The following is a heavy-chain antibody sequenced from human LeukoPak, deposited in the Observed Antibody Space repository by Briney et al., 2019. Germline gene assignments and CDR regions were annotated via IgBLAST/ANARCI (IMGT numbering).Heavy chain of an antibody. J-gene: IGHJ5*02. CDR1: GGSISSSSYY. CDR3: ARYEGRFDP. Sequence: SETLSLTCTVSGGSISSSSYYWGWIRQPPGKGLEWIGSIYYSGSTYYNPSLKSRVTISVDTSRNQFSLKLSSVTAADTAVYYCARYEGRFDPWGQGTLVTVSS. D-gene: IGHD2-8*01. CDR2: IYYSGST. V-gene: IGHV4-39*07.